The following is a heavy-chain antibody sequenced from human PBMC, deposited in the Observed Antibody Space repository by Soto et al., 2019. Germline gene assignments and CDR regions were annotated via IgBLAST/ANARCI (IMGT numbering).Heavy chain of an antibody. V-gene: IGHV1-18*04. CDR3: ARELDIVPTPGGDY. CDR1: GYNFTSYG. D-gene: IGHD5-12*01. CDR2: ISGYNGNF. J-gene: IGHJ4*02. Sequence: GASVKVSCKASGYNFTSYGVAWVRQAPGQGLEWMGWISGYNGNFMYAEKVEERVTMTTDTSTSTAYMELRSLRSDDTAVDFGARELDIVPTPGGDYWGQGTLVTVSS.